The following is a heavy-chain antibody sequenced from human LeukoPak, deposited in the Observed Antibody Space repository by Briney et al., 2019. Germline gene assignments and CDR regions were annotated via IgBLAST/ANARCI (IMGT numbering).Heavy chain of an antibody. CDR1: GGSIGSYY. Sequence: KSSETLSLTCTVSGGSIGSYYWSWIQQPPGKGLAWIGYIYYSGSTNYNPSLKSRVTISVDTSKNQFSLKLSSVTAADTAVSYCARGSGSYFFSWFDPWGQGTLVTVSS. J-gene: IGHJ5*02. D-gene: IGHD1-26*01. CDR2: IYYSGST. V-gene: IGHV4-59*01. CDR3: ARGSGSYFFSWFDP.